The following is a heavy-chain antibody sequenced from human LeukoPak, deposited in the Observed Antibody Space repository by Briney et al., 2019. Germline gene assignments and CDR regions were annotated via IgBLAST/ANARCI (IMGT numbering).Heavy chain of an antibody. CDR3: ASRFLRLSAFDI. D-gene: IGHD2-2*01. Sequence: PGGSLRLSCAASGFTVSSNEMSWVRQAPGKGLEWVSSISGGSTYYADSRKGRFTISRDNSKNTLHLQMNSLRAEDTAVYYCASRFLRLSAFDIWGQGTMVTVSS. CDR2: ISGGST. J-gene: IGHJ3*02. V-gene: IGHV3-38-3*01. CDR1: GFTVSSNE.